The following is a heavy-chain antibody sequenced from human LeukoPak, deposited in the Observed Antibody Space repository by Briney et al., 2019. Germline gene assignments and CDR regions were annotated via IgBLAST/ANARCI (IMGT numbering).Heavy chain of an antibody. Sequence: GGSLRLSRAASGFTVSSNYMSWVRQAPGKGLEWVSVIYSGGSTYYADSVKGRFTISRDNSKNTLYLQMNSLRAEDTAVYYCARDINSSWYGSDHWGQGTLVTVSS. D-gene: IGHD6-13*01. CDR3: ARDINSSWYGSDH. CDR1: GFTVSSNY. V-gene: IGHV3-66*01. CDR2: IYSGGST. J-gene: IGHJ4*02.